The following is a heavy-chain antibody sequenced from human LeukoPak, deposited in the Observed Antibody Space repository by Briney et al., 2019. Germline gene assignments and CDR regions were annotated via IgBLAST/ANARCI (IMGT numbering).Heavy chain of an antibody. V-gene: IGHV3-21*01. D-gene: IGHD3-3*01. CDR3: ARDLRRRFLEWLYWFDP. CDR1: GFTFSSYS. J-gene: IGHJ5*02. Sequence: GGSLRLSCAASGFTFSSYSMNWVRQAPGKGLEWVSSISSSSSYIYYPDSVKGRFTISRDNAKNSLYLQMNSLRAEDTAVYYCARDLRRRFLEWLYWFDPWGQGTLVTVSS. CDR2: ISSSSSYI.